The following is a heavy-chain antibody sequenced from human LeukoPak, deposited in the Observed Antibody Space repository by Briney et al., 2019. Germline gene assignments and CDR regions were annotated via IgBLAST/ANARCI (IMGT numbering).Heavy chain of an antibody. V-gene: IGHV3-23*01. CDR3: AMAPYSSSWYGPPSWFDP. J-gene: IGHJ5*02. Sequence: GGSLRLSCAASGFTFSSYAMSWVRQAPGKGLEWVSAISGSGGSAYYADSVKGRFTISRDNSKNTLYLQMNSLRAEDTAVYYCAMAPYSSSWYGPPSWFDPWGQGTLVTVSS. CDR1: GFTFSSYA. CDR2: ISGSGGSA. D-gene: IGHD6-13*01.